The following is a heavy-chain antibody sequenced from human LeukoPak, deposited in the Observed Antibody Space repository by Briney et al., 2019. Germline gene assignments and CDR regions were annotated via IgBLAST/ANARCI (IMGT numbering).Heavy chain of an antibody. V-gene: IGHV4-59*01. CDR3: ARDRHYDSSGYYSGNFGY. CDR2: IYYSGST. CDR1: GGSISSYY. D-gene: IGHD3-22*01. Sequence: SETLSLTCTVSGGSISSYYWSWIRQPPGKGLEWIGYIYYSGSTNYNPSLKSRVTISVDTSKNQFSLKLSSVTAADTAVYYCARDRHYDSSGYYSGNFGYWGQGTLVTVSS. J-gene: IGHJ4*01.